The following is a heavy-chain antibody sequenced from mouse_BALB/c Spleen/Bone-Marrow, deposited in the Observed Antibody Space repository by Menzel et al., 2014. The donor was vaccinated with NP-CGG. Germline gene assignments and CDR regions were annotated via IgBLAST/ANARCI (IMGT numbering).Heavy chain of an antibody. V-gene: IGHV14-3*02. D-gene: IGHD2-1*01. CDR2: IDPANGNT. CDR1: GFNIKDTY. CDR3: ARYGNYCYAMDY. Sequence: VQLQQSGAELVKPGASVKLSCTASGFNIKDTYMHWVKQRPEQGLEWIGRIDPANGNTKYDPKFQGKATITADTSSNTAYLQLSSLTAEDTAVYYCARYGNYCYAMDYWGQGTSVTVSS. J-gene: IGHJ4*01.